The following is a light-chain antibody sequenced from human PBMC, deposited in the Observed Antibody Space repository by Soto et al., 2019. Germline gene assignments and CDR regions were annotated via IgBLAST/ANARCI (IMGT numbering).Light chain of an antibody. J-gene: IGKJ1*01. Sequence: DIQMTQSPSTLSASVGDRVTITCRASQSISSWLAWYQQKPGKAPKLLIYEASSSDIGVTPRFSGSGFGTEFNLTISSLQPDDFATYYCQHYKESSTFGQGTRLEIK. V-gene: IGKV1-5*03. CDR2: EAS. CDR3: QHYKESST. CDR1: QSISSW.